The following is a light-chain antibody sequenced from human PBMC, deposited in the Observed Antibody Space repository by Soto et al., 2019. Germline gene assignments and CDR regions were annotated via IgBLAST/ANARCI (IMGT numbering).Light chain of an antibody. CDR1: HSVLYSSNNKKY. CDR2: WAS. CDR3: LQRSNWPLLT. V-gene: IGKV4-1*01. Sequence: DIVITQSPYSLAVSLGERATINCKSSHSVLYSSNNKKYLAWYHQKPGHPPKLLIXWASTRESGVPDRFSGSGSGTDFTLTISSLEHEDFAAHFCLQRSNWPLLTFGGGTKVDIK. J-gene: IGKJ4*01.